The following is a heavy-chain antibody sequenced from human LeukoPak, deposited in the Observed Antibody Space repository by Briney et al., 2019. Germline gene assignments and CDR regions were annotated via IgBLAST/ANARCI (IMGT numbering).Heavy chain of an antibody. CDR3: ARGTYYYDSSQGDYFDY. CDR2: ITGSGGST. CDR1: GFTFSSYA. V-gene: IGHV3-23*01. D-gene: IGHD3-22*01. Sequence: SGGSLRLSCAASGFTFSSYAMSWVRQAPGKGLEWVAAITGSGGSTYYADSVKGRFTISRDNSKNTLYLQMNSLRAEDTALYYCARGTYYYDSSQGDYFDYWGQGTLVTVSS. J-gene: IGHJ4*02.